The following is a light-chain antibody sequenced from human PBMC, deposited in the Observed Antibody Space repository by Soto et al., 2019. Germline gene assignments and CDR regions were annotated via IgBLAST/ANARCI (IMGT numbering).Light chain of an antibody. CDR1: QSISAW. CDR2: DAS. CDR3: QHYHDYPWT. V-gene: IGKV1-5*01. J-gene: IGKJ1*01. Sequence: DIQMTQTPSTLSASVGVRVTLTFLASQSISAWLAWYQQKPGEAPTXXSYDASSLESGVPSRFRGGGSETEFTLTISSLKPDDVATYYCQHYHDYPWTFGQGTKVDI.